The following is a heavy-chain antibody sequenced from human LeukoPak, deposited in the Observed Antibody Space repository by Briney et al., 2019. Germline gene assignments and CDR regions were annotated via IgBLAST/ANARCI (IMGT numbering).Heavy chain of an antibody. Sequence: GGSLRLSCAASGFTFSDYYMSWSRQAPGKGLGWVSHITSSGSTIYYADSVKGRFTISRDNAKNSLYLQMNSLRAEDTAVYYCAREYGAPYNWFDPWGQGTLVTVSS. D-gene: IGHD4-17*01. V-gene: IGHV3-11*01. CDR2: ITSSGSTI. CDR3: AREYGAPYNWFDP. J-gene: IGHJ5*02. CDR1: GFTFSDYY.